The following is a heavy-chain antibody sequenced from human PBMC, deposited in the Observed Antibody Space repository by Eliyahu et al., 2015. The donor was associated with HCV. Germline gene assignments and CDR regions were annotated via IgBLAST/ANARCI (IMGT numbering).Heavy chain of an antibody. D-gene: IGHD3-22*01. CDR1: GFXLXXYG. CDR3: ARGHFYYYDSSGHIAFDI. J-gene: IGHJ3*02. V-gene: IGHV3-20*04. CDR2: INWNGGST. Sequence: EVQLVESGGGVVRPGGSLRLSCAASGFXLXXYGXSWVRQAPGKGLEWVSGINWNGGSTGYADSVKGRFTISRDNAKNSLYLQMNSLRAEDTALYYCARGHFYYYDSSGHIAFDIWGQGTMVTVSS.